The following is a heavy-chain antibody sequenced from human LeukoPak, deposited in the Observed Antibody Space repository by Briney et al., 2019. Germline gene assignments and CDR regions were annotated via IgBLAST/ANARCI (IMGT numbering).Heavy chain of an antibody. D-gene: IGHD5-18*01. V-gene: IGHV3-21*01. CDR2: ISSSSSYI. J-gene: IGHJ4*02. CDR1: GFTFSSYN. Sequence: GGSLRLSCAARGFTFSSYNMNWVRQGPGKGLEWLSSISSSSSYIYYADSVKGRFTISRDNSKNTLYLQMNSLRAEDTAVYYCANSGYSYGTEGYYFDYWGQGTLVTVSS. CDR3: ANSGYSYGTEGYYFDY.